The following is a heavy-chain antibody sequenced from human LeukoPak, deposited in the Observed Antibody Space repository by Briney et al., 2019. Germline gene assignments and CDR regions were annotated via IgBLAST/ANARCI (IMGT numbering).Heavy chain of an antibody. CDR2: ISYYRCNK. CDR1: GFTFSSYA. Sequence: GRSLRLSCAASGFTFSSYAMHWVRQAPCQGLESVAVISYYRCNKYYADSVKGRFTISRDNSKNTLYLQMNSLRAEDTAVYYCARDGSRGDGYNLSYYYYYGMDVWGQGTTVTVSS. J-gene: IGHJ6*02. V-gene: IGHV3-30-3*01. CDR3: ARDGSRGDGYNLSYYYYYGMDV. D-gene: IGHD5-24*01.